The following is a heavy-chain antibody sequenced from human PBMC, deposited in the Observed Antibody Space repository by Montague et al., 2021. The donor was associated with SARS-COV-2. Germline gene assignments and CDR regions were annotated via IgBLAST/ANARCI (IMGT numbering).Heavy chain of an antibody. CDR3: ARSYSSGWQNDF. Sequence: SETLSLTCTVSGGSISSSSYYWGWIRQPPGKGLEWIGSIYYSGGTYYNPSLKSRVTISVDTSKNQFSLKLSSVTAADTAVYYCARSYSSGWQNDFWGQGTLVTVSS. V-gene: IGHV4-39*01. CDR2: IYYSGGT. J-gene: IGHJ4*02. D-gene: IGHD6-25*01. CDR1: GGSISSSSYY.